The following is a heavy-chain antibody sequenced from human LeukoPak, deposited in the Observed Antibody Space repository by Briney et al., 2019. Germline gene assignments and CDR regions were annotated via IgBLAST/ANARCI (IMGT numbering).Heavy chain of an antibody. CDR3: ARLSQYYYDTSGGTTYYHYFGLDV. D-gene: IGHD3-22*01. V-gene: IGHV6-1*01. CDR2: TYYRSKWFV. CDR1: GDTISSNTTA. Sequence: SQTLSLTCAVSGDTISSNTTAWIWIRQSPSRGLEWLGRTYYRSKWFVDYAVSVESRLTINPDATRNHFSLQLSSVTPADSAVYYCARLSQYYYDTSGGTTYYHYFGLDVWGQGTTVTVSS. J-gene: IGHJ6*02.